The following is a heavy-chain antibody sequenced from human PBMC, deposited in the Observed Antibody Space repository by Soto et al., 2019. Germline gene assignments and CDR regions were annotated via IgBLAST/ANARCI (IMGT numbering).Heavy chain of an antibody. CDR3: AHTPMVSSWGLYYFDY. Sequence: SGPTLVNPTQTLTLTCTFSGFSLSTSGVGVGWIRQPPGKALEWLALIYWNDDKRYSPSLKSRLTITKETSKNQVVLTMTNMDPVDTATYYCAHTPMVSSWGLYYFDYWGQGTLVTVSS. J-gene: IGHJ4*02. V-gene: IGHV2-5*01. CDR1: GFSLSTSGVG. CDR2: IYWNDDK. D-gene: IGHD6-13*01.